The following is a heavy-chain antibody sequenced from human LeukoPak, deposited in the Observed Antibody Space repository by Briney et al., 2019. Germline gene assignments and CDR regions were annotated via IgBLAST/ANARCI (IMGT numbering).Heavy chain of an antibody. J-gene: IGHJ3*02. D-gene: IGHD1-1*01. CDR1: GGTFSSYA. V-gene: IGHV1-69*05. CDR3: ARETGTTGGAFDI. Sequence: SVMVSCKASGGTFSSYAISWVRQAPGQGLVWMGGIIPIFGTANYAQKFQGRVTITTDESTSTAYMELSSLRSEDTAVYYCARETGTTGGAFDIWGQGTMVTVSS. CDR2: IIPIFGTA.